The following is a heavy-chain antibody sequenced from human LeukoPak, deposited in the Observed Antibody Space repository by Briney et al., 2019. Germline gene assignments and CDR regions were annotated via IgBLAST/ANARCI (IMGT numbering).Heavy chain of an antibody. CDR2: INHSGST. CDR1: GASFSDYS. V-gene: IGHV4-34*01. J-gene: IGHJ5*02. CDR3: ATNQGGGS. Sequence: KPSETLSLTCAVYGASFSDYSWNWIRQPPGEGLEWIGEINHSGSTNYNPSLKSRVTISVDTSKNQFSLKLASVTAADRAIYYCATNQGGGSWGQGTLLTVSS. D-gene: IGHD5-12*01.